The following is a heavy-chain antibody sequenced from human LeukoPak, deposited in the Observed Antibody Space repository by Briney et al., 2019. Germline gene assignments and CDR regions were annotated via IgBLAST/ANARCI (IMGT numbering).Heavy chain of an antibody. CDR1: GGSFSGYY. Sequence: SETLSLTCAVYGGSFSGYYWSWIRQPPGKGLEWIGEINHSGSTNYNPSLKSRVTISVDTSKNQFPLKLSSVTAADTAVYYCARRPPVSAFDIWGQGTMVTVSS. CDR3: ARRPPVSAFDI. V-gene: IGHV4-34*01. J-gene: IGHJ3*02. CDR2: INHSGST.